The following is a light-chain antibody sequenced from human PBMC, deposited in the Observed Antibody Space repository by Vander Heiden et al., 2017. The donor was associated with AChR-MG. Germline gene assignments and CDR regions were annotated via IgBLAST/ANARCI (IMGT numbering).Light chain of an antibody. V-gene: IGKV3-15*01. CDR2: AAS. Sequence: ETVMSQLPATLSVSPGDRATLSCRASQSVSNDLAWYQQKPGQAPRLLIYAASTRAAGVPARFSGSGYGTQFTLSISSLQSEDVAVYFCQQNHNWPPITFGQGTRLEIK. CDR1: QSVSND. CDR3: QQNHNWPPIT. J-gene: IGKJ5*01.